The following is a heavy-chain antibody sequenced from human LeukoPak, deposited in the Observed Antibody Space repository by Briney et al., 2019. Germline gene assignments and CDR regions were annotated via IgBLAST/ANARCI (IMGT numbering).Heavy chain of an antibody. D-gene: IGHD1-26*01. CDR3: AKSGSGSYYVY. CDR1: GFTFSSFA. V-gene: IGHV3-23*01. CDR2: ISHSGGDT. J-gene: IGHJ4*02. Sequence: GGSLRLSCAASGFTFSSFAMSWVRQAPGKGLEWVATISHSGGDTNYADSVKGRFTISRDNSKNTLYLQMNSLRVEDTAMYYCAKSGSGSYYVYWGQGILVTASS.